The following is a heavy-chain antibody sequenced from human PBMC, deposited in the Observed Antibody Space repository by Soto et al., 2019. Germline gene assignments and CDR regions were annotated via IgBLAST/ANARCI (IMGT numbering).Heavy chain of an antibody. CDR2: IYYSGTT. J-gene: IGHJ3*02. CDR1: GGSINTVGCY. CDR3: ARESVRGKDSEAFDI. Sequence: SEILSLTCTVSGGSINTVGCYWSWIRQHPGKGLEWIGYIYYSGTTSYNPSLESRLTVSLDTSKNQFSLRLTSVTAADTAIYYCARESVRGKDSEAFDIWGQGTMVTVSS. D-gene: IGHD2-21*01. V-gene: IGHV4-31*03.